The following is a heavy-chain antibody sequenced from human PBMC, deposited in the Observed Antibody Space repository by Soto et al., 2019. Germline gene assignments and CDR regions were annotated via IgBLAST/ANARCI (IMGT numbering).Heavy chain of an antibody. D-gene: IGHD3-3*01. CDR3: AKDFRPDGKYDLDY. CDR1: GFTFAGYA. V-gene: IGHV3-23*01. CDR2: ILSDGGTK. Sequence: EVQLLESGGGLVQPGGSLRLSCAASGFTFAGYAMNWVRQAPGRGLEWVAGILSDGGTKYYADPVKGRFTISRDNSKNILYLQMSSLRADDTALYYCAKDFRPDGKYDLDYWGQGTPVAVSS. J-gene: IGHJ4*02.